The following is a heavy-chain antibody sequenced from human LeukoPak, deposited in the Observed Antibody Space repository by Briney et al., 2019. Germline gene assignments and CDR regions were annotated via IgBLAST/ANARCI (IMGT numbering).Heavy chain of an antibody. CDR3: ARDSVMLEPPPYYYGMDV. CDR2: INPNSGGT. D-gene: IGHD3-16*01. J-gene: IGHJ6*02. V-gene: IGHV1-2*02. Sequence: ASVKVSCKASGYTFTGYYMHWVRQAPGQGLEWMGWINPNSGGTNYAQKFQGRVTVTRDTSISTAYMELSRLRSDDTAVYYCARDSVMLEPPPYYYGMDVWGQGTTVTVSS. CDR1: GYTFTGYY.